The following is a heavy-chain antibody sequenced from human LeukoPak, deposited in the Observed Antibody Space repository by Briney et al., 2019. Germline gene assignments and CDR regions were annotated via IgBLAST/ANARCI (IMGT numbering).Heavy chain of an antibody. V-gene: IGHV3-23*01. Sequence: GGSLRLSCVASGFTLSSYAMGWVRQAPGKGLEWVSAISGSGASIYYSDSVKGRFAVSRDIPKDTLYLQMNSLRAEDTAIYYCAKFLVRSPAGYYFDYWGQGTLVTVSS. CDR1: GFTLSSYA. CDR3: AKFLVRSPAGYYFDY. CDR2: ISGSGASI. J-gene: IGHJ4*02. D-gene: IGHD6-6*01.